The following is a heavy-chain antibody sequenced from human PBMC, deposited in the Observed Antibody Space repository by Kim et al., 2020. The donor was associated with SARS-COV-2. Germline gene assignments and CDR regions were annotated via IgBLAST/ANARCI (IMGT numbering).Heavy chain of an antibody. V-gene: IGHV3-23*01. CDR1: GFNFRSRA. Sequence: GGSLRIYCAASGFNFRSRAMSWVRKAPGKGTEWVASVNNGGNAYYADSVKGSFTVSRDINRDTLYLQMNSLRAEDTALYFCAKNNPSSGGTAFVTWGQG. CDR2: VNNGGNA. CDR3: AKNNPSSGGTAFVT. D-gene: IGHD6-19*01. J-gene: IGHJ5*02.